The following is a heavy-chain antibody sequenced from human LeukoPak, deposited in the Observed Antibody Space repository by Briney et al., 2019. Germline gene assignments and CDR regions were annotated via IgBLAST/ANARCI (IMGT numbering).Heavy chain of an antibody. CDR3: AREGYCISTSCYEDFDY. D-gene: IGHD2-2*01. Sequence: GGSLRLSCAASGFTFSSYWMSWVRQAPGKGLEWVTNIKQDGSEKYYVDSVKGRFTISRDNAKNSLYLQMNSLRAEDTAVYYCAREGYCISTSCYEDFDYWGQGTLVTVSS. V-gene: IGHV3-7*01. J-gene: IGHJ4*02. CDR2: IKQDGSEK. CDR1: GFTFSSYW.